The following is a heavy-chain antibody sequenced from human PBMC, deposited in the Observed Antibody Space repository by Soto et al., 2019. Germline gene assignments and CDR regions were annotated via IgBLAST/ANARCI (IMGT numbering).Heavy chain of an antibody. CDR2: MNPNSGNT. CDR1: GYTFTSYD. J-gene: IGHJ2*01. V-gene: IGHV1-8*01. Sequence: ASVKVSCKASGYTFTSYDINWVRQATGQGLEWMGWMNPNSGNTGYAQKFQGRVTMTEDTSTDTAYMELSSLRSEDTAVYYCATVSDSQYWYFDLWGRGTLVTVSS. CDR3: ATVSDSQYWYFDL. D-gene: IGHD3-22*01.